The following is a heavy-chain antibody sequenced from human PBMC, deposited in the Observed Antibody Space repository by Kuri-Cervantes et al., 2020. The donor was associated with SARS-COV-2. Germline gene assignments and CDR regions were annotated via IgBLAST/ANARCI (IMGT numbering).Heavy chain of an antibody. J-gene: IGHJ4*02. V-gene: IGHV1-69*13. CDR1: GGSFHIYS. Sequence: TVKVSCKTSGGSFHIYSITWVRQAPGQGLEWMGGIIPTFVAPSYAQTFQGRVTITADDPTRTAYMELSSLRSEDTCVYYCARGANPELPDWGQGTRVTVSS. CDR3: ARGANPELPD. CDR2: IIPTFVAP. D-gene: IGHD1-1*01.